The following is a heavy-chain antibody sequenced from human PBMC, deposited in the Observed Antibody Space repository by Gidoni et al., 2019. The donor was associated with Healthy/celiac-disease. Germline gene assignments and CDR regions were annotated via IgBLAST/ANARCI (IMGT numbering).Heavy chain of an antibody. CDR2: ISYDGSNK. Sequence: QVQLVESGGGVVQPGRSLRLSCAASGFTFSSYGMHWARQAPGKGLEWVAVISYDGSNKYYADSVKGRFTISRDNSKNTLYLQMNSLRAEDTAVYYCAKDSPSGSYWGQGTLVTVSS. CDR1: GFTFSSYG. D-gene: IGHD3-10*01. CDR3: AKDSPSGSY. J-gene: IGHJ4*02. V-gene: IGHV3-30*18.